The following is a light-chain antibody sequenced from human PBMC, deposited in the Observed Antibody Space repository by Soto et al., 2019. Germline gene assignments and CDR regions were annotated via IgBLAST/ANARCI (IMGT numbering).Light chain of an antibody. CDR2: DAS. CDR1: QSVSSY. CDR3: QQRNNWPWT. V-gene: IGKV3-11*01. J-gene: IGKJ1*01. Sequence: ENGITHSPPTQSYSQGERATLSCRASQSVSSYLAWYQQKPGQAPRLLIYDASNRATGTPARFSGSGSGTDFTLTISSLEPEDFAVYYCQQRNNWPWTFGQGSMV.